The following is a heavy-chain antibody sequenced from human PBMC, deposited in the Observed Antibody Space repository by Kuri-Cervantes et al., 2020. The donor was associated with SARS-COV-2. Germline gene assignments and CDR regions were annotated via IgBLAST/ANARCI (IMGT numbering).Heavy chain of an antibody. V-gene: IGHV4-39*01. CDR3: ASFSTRGDP. CDR2: IYYSGST. D-gene: IGHD2/OR15-2a*01. Sequence: ESLKISCTVSGGSISSSSYYWGWIRQPPGKGLEWIGSIYYSGSTYYNPSLKSRVTISVDTSKNQFSLKLSSVTAADTAVYYCASFSTRGDPWGQGTPVTVSS. J-gene: IGHJ5*02. CDR1: GGSISSSSYY.